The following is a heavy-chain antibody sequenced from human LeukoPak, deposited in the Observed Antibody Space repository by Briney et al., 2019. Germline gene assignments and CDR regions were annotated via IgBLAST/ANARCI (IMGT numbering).Heavy chain of an antibody. CDR2: INLDGSVR. D-gene: IGHD3-22*01. Sequence: GGSLRLSCAASRFTFSGYWMSWVRQAPGKGLEWVANINLDGSVRHYVDSARGRFTISRDNAKNSLYLQMNSLRAEDTALYYCATSDDSSGSDWGQGTLITVSS. J-gene: IGHJ4*02. CDR1: RFTFSGYW. V-gene: IGHV3-7*01. CDR3: ATSDDSSGSD.